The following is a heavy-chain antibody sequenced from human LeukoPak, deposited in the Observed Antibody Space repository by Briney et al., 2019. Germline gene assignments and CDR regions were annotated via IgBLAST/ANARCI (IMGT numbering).Heavy chain of an antibody. J-gene: IGHJ4*02. D-gene: IGHD4/OR15-4a*01. V-gene: IGHV3-11*04. Sequence: PGGSLRLSCTASGFPFSDFYMTWVRQAPGKGLEFVSYISSGSGSVYYADSVKGRFTISRDNAKNSLYLQMNTLRPEDTGVYYCASGGGDYGVRSFPKIGMHYWGQGTQVTVSS. CDR1: GFPFSDFY. CDR3: ASGGGDYGVRSFPKIGMHY. CDR2: ISSGSGSV.